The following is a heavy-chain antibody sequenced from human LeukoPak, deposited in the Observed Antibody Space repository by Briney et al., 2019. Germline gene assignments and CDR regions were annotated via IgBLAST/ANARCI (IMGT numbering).Heavy chain of an antibody. J-gene: IGHJ4*02. V-gene: IGHV4-59*08. CDR3: ARQVGGDFDY. CDR2: IYYSGST. D-gene: IGHD2-21*01. CDR1: GGSIRSYY. Sequence: SETLSLTCTVSGGSIRSYYWSWIRQPPRKGLEWIGYIYYSGSTNYNPSLKSRVTISVDTSKNQFSLKLSSVTAADTAVYYCARQVGGDFDYWGQGTLVTVSS.